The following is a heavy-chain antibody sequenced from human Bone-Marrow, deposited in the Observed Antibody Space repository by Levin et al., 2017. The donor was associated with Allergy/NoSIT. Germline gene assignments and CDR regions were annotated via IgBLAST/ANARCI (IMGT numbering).Heavy chain of an antibody. D-gene: IGHD2-15*01. CDR2: IYHKGSA. V-gene: IGHV4-30-2*01. J-gene: IGHJ4*02. Sequence: SETLSLTCTVSGASISSGPYSWSWIRQPPGKGLEWIGYIYHKGSAYYNPSLISRLTMEVDTSKNQFSLRLNSVTAADTAVYYCARYQGGEYYFDSWGQGTLVTVSS. CDR1: GASISSGPYS. CDR3: ARYQGGEYYFDS.